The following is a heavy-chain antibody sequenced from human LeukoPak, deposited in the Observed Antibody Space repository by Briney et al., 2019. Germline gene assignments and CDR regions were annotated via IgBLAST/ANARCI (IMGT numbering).Heavy chain of an antibody. CDR3: ARAYMTYYYDSSGQTGY. CDR2: ISYDGSNK. D-gene: IGHD3-22*01. J-gene: IGHJ4*02. V-gene: IGHV3-30-3*01. CDR1: GFTFSSYA. Sequence: GGSLRLSCAASGFTFSSYAMHWFRQAPGKGLEWVAVISYDGSNKYYADSVKGRFTISRDNSKNTLYLQMNSLRAEDTAVYYCARAYMTYYYDSSGQTGYWGQGTLVTVSS.